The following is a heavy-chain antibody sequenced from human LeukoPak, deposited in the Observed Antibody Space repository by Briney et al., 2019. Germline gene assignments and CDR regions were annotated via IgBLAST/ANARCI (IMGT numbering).Heavy chain of an antibody. D-gene: IGHD1-26*01. Sequence: SETLSLTCIVSGYSLSSVYYWGWIRQPPGKGLEWIRSIYHSGSTYYNPSLKSRVTISVDTSKNQFSLKLSSVTAADTAMYYCARLRRVGATPFDYWGQGTLVTVSS. CDR2: IYHSGST. J-gene: IGHJ4*02. CDR3: ARLRRVGATPFDY. V-gene: IGHV4-38-2*02. CDR1: GYSLSSVYY.